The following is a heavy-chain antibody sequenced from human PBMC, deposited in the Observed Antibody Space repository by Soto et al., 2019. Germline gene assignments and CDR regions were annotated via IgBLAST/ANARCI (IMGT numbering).Heavy chain of an antibody. D-gene: IGHD6-19*01. CDR2: IYSGGST. CDR3: AKSGGNGWFADAGDF. J-gene: IGHJ3*01. V-gene: IGHV3-53*01. Sequence: GVSLSLSCSCAGFLVSSYYMSWVRQAPGQGLEWISVIYSGGSTYYADSVKGRFTISRDNSENTLYLQLNSLRAEDTAVYYCAKSGGNGWFADAGDFWGQGKMV. CDR1: GFLVSSYY.